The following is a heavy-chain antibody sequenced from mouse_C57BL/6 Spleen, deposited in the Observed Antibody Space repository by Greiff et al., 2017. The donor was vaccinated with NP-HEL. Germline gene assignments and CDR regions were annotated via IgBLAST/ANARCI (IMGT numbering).Heavy chain of an antibody. J-gene: IGHJ2*01. D-gene: IGHD2-4*01. CDR1: GYTFTDYE. CDR2: IDPETGGT. Sequence: QVQLQQPGAELVRPGASVTLSCKASGYTFTDYEMHWVKQTPVHGLEWIGAIDPETGGTAYNQKFKGKAILTADKSSSTAYMELRSLTSEDSAVYYCTKGGYDYEDYWGQGTTLTVSS. V-gene: IGHV1-15*01. CDR3: TKGGYDYEDY.